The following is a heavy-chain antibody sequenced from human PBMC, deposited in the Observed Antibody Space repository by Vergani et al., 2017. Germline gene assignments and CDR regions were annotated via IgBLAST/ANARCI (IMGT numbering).Heavy chain of an antibody. V-gene: IGHV3-66*02. Sequence: ELQLVESGGGLVQPGGSLRLSCAASGSTVSGNYMTWVRQAPGKGLEWVSHIYSGDETYYPDSVKGRVTISRDTSTNTFHLQINNLRVEDTAVYYCARGNYYGSGTYFDPWGQGTLVTVSS. CDR2: IYSGDET. D-gene: IGHD3-10*01. CDR1: GSTVSGNY. J-gene: IGHJ5*02. CDR3: ARGNYYGSGTYFDP.